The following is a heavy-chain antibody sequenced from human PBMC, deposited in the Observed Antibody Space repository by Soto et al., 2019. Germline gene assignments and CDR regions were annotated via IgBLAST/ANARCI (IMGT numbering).Heavy chain of an antibody. D-gene: IGHD2-8*01. CDR2: IIPIFGTA. CDR3: ARALLPGYCTNGVCSPYYYGMDV. CDR1: GGTFSSYA. Sequence: QVQLVQSGAEVKKPGSSVKVSCKASGGTFSSYAISWVRQAPGQGLEWMGGIIPIFGTANYAQKFQGRVTIPADESTSTAYMELSSLRSEDTAVYYCARALLPGYCTNGVCSPYYYGMDVWGQGTTVTVSS. J-gene: IGHJ6*02. V-gene: IGHV1-69*12.